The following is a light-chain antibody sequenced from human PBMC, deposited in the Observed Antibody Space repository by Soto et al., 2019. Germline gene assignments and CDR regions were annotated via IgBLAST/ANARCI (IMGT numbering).Light chain of an antibody. CDR1: QSISSW. CDR3: QQYNSYLWT. V-gene: IGKV1-5*01. CDR2: DAS. Sequence: DIQMTPSPSTLSASVLYIVTITFRSSQSISSWLAWYQQKPGKAPKLLIYDASSLESGVPSRFSGSGSGTEFTLTISSLQPDDFATYYCQQYNSYLWTFGQGTKVDIK. J-gene: IGKJ1*01.